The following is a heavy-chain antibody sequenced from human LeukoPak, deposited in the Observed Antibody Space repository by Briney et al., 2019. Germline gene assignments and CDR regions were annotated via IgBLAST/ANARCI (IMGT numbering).Heavy chain of an antibody. CDR1: GGSVSGYY. Sequence: PSETLSLTCVVSGGSVSGYYWGWIRQPPGKGLEWIGYIYYSGSTNYNPSLKSRVTISVDTSKNQFSLKLSSVTAADTAVYYCARDRGCGGDCYYQLKPYNWFDPWGQGTLVTVSS. D-gene: IGHD2-21*02. CDR3: ARDRGCGGDCYYQLKPYNWFDP. V-gene: IGHV4-59*02. CDR2: IYYSGST. J-gene: IGHJ5*02.